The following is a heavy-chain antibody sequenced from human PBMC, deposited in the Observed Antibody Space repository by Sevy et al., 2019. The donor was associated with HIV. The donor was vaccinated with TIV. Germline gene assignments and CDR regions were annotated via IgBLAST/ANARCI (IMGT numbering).Heavy chain of an antibody. V-gene: IGHV1-24*01. CDR2: FDPEDGET. CDR1: GYIFTELS. D-gene: IGHD3-22*01. J-gene: IGHJ4*02. CDR3: STASDLLKGRYYDSSGYYLHY. Sequence: ASVKVSCKVSGYIFTELSMHWVRQAPGKGLEWMGGFDPEDGETIYAQKFQGRVTMTEATSTDTAYMDLSRLRSEDTAVYYCSTASDLLKGRYYDSSGYYLHYWGQGTLVTVSS.